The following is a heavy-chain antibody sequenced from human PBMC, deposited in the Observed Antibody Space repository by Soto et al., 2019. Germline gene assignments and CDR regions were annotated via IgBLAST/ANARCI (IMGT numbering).Heavy chain of an antibody. Sequence: QVQLQESGPGLVKPSQTLSLTCNVSSGSISRGPYYWSWIRQHPGGGLEWIGYIYYSGSDYYNPSLKSRVTMSIGTSKSHFSLRLIDVTDADTAVYYCARGSMVRGVTPFDIWRHGTLVTVSS. CDR1: SGSISRGPYY. D-gene: IGHD3-10*01. CDR3: ARGSMVRGVTPFDI. J-gene: IGHJ3*02. CDR2: IYYSGSD. V-gene: IGHV4-31*03.